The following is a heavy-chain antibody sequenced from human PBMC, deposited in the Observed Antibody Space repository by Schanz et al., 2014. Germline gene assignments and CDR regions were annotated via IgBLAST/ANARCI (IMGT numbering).Heavy chain of an antibody. CDR2: IYISGST. Sequence: QVLLQESGPVLVKPSETLSLTCTVSGGSISSGVHYWSWVRQPAGRGLEWIGRIYISGSTRFNPSHKRRVTVSLDTSKKLVSLTLSLITAADTAVYYCARDRGHGDLPGDIWGQGTMVTVSS. D-gene: IGHD4-17*01. V-gene: IGHV4-61*02. CDR1: GGSISSGVHY. J-gene: IGHJ3*02. CDR3: ARDRGHGDLPGDI.